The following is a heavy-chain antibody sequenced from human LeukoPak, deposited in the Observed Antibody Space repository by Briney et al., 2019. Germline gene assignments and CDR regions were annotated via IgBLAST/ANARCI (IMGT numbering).Heavy chain of an antibody. CDR3: ARAKAYYDFWSGYSTDAFDI. D-gene: IGHD3-3*01. Sequence: PGGSLRLSRAASGFTFSSYGMHWVRQAPGKGLKWVAVIWYDGSNKYYADSVKGRFTISRDNSKNTLYLQMNSLRAEDTAVYYCARAKAYYDFWSGYSTDAFDIWGQGTMVTVSS. CDR1: GFTFSSYG. J-gene: IGHJ3*02. CDR2: IWYDGSNK. V-gene: IGHV3-33*01.